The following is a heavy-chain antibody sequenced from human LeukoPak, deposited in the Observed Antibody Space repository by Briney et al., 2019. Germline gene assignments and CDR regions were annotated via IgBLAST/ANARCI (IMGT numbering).Heavy chain of an antibody. CDR3: ARDLSSSTSCYSY. Sequence: GGSLRLPCAASGFTFSSHSMNWVRQAPGKGLEWVSSISPSGNYIYYADSLEGRFTISRDNAKNSLYLQMNSLRAEDTAVYYCARDLSSSTSCYSYWGQGTLVTVSS. J-gene: IGHJ4*02. V-gene: IGHV3-21*01. CDR1: GFTFSSHS. CDR2: ISPSGNYI. D-gene: IGHD2-2*01.